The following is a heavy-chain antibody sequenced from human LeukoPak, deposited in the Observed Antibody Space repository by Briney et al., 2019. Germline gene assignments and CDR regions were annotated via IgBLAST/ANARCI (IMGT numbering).Heavy chain of an antibody. V-gene: IGHV3-21*01. J-gene: IGHJ4*02. CDR3: ASRTGDGY. CDR2: ISSSSSYI. D-gene: IGHD7-27*01. CDR1: GFTFSSYC. Sequence: GGSLRLSCAASGFTFSSYCMHWIRQAPGKGLEWVSSISSSSSYIYYADSVKGRFTISRDNAKNSLYLQMNSLRAEDTAVYYCASRTGDGYWGQGTLVTVSS.